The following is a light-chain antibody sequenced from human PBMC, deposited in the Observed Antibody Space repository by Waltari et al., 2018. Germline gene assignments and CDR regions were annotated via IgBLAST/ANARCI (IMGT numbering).Light chain of an antibody. CDR3: QQSFTTPFT. J-gene: IGKJ3*01. V-gene: IGKV1-39*01. CDR2: GAS. CDR1: QSISDS. Sequence: DIQMTQSTSSLSASVGDRVTITCRASQSISDSLNWYQQKPGKAPELLIYGASTLHIGVPSRFSGSGSGTEFTLTISNLQPEDFATYYCQQSFTTPFTFGPGT.